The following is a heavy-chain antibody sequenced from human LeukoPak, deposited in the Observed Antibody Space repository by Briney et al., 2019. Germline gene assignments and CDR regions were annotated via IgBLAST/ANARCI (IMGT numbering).Heavy chain of an antibody. CDR3: ARPYYDILTGYFRGYYYGMGV. D-gene: IGHD3-9*01. CDR1: GFTFSNYW. CDR2: INNDGSLT. J-gene: IGHJ6*02. Sequence: GGSLRLSCAASGFTFSNYWMHWVRQAPGKGLVWVSRINNDGSLTSYADSVKGRFTISRDNAKNTLYLQMNSLRAEDTAVYYCARPYYDILTGYFRGYYYGMGVWGQGTTVTVSS. V-gene: IGHV3-74*01.